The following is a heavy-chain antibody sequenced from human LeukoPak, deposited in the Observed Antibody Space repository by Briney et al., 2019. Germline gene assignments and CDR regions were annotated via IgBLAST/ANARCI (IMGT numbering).Heavy chain of an antibody. V-gene: IGHV6-1*01. D-gene: IGHD2-15*01. J-gene: IGHJ4*02. CDR2: TYYRSRWNN. Sequence: QTLSLTCAISGDSVSSNSAAWNWIRQSPSRGLGWLGRTYYRSRWNNDYVLSVKSRIIVSPDTSKNQFSLQLDSVTPEDTAVYYCAREVAGTGAFDYWGQGTLVTVSS. CDR1: GDSVSSNSAA. CDR3: AREVAGTGAFDY.